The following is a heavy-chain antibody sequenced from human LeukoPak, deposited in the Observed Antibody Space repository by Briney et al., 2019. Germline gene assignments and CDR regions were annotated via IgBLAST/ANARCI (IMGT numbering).Heavy chain of an antibody. CDR3: ARSLGPNWFDP. V-gene: IGHV5-51*01. CDR1: RHSFTSDW. Sequence: GESLKISCKGSRHSFTSDWIGWVRQVPGKGPEWMGIIYPGDSDTRYSPSFQGQVTISADTSISTAYLQWSSLKASDTAMYFSARSLGPNWFDPWGQGTLVTVSS. CDR2: IYPGDSDT. J-gene: IGHJ5*02.